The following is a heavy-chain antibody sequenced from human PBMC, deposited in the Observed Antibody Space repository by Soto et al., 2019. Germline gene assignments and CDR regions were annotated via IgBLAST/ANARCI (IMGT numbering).Heavy chain of an antibody. Sequence: QVQLVESGGGVVQPGRSLRLSCAASGFTFSSYGMHWVRQAPGKGLEWVAVIWYDGSNKYYADSVKGRFTISRDNSKNTLYLQMNSLRAEDTAVYYCARGLTTVVTPLDYWGQGTLVTVSS. CDR3: ARGLTTVVTPLDY. J-gene: IGHJ4*02. CDR2: IWYDGSNK. V-gene: IGHV3-33*01. CDR1: GFTFSSYG. D-gene: IGHD4-17*01.